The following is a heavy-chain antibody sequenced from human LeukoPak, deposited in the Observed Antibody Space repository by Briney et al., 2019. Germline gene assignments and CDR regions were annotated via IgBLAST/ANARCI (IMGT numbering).Heavy chain of an antibody. CDR2: IYYSGST. Sequence: SETLSLTCTVSGGSISSYYWSWIRQPPEKGLEWIGYIYYSGSTNYNPSLKSRVIISVDTSKNQFSLKLTSVTAADTAVYYCARVEVTSSWYSIDYWGQGILVTVSS. CDR1: GGSISSYY. D-gene: IGHD6-13*01. J-gene: IGHJ4*02. CDR3: ARVEVTSSWYSIDY. V-gene: IGHV4-59*13.